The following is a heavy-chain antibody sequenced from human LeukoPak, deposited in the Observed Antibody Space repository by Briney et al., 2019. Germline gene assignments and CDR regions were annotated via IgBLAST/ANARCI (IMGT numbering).Heavy chain of an antibody. D-gene: IGHD7-27*01. Sequence: PGGSLRLSCAASGFTFSSYWMSWVRQAPGKGLEWVANIKQDGSEKYYVDSVKGRFTISRDNAKNSLYLQMNSLRAEDTAVYYCARELGAGVYYFDYWGQGTLVTVSS. CDR3: ARELGAGVYYFDY. CDR1: GFTFSSYW. J-gene: IGHJ4*02. V-gene: IGHV3-7*01. CDR2: IKQDGSEK.